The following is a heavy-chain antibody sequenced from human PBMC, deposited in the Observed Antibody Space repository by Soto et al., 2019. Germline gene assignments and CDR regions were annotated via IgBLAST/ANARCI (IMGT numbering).Heavy chain of an antibody. Sequence: SETLSLTCIISGGSISSYYWSWIRQPAGKGLEWIGRIYSSGSANYSPSLKSRVTMSVDTSKNQFSLKLSSVTAADTALYYCARDHSYCSGTTCHESYGMDVWGQGTTVTVSS. D-gene: IGHD2-2*01. CDR2: IYSSGSA. J-gene: IGHJ6*02. CDR3: ARDHSYCSGTTCHESYGMDV. CDR1: GGSISSYY. V-gene: IGHV4-4*07.